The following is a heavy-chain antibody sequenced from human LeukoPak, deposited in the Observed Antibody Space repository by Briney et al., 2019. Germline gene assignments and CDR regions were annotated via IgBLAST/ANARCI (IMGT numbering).Heavy chain of an antibody. CDR1: GFTFSSYA. V-gene: IGHV3-23*01. J-gene: IGHJ4*02. Sequence: PGGSLRLSCAASGFTFSSYAMSWVRQAPGKGLEWVSAISGSGGSTYYADSVKGRVTISRDNSKNTLYLQVNSLRTEDTAVYYCAKDRSRYSGYDPRSYYFDYWGQGTLVSVSS. CDR3: AKDRSRYSGYDPRSYYFDY. D-gene: IGHD5-12*01. CDR2: ISGSGGST.